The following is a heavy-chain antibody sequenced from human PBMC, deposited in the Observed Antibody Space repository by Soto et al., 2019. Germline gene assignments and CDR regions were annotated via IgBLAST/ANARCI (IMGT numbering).Heavy chain of an antibody. CDR1: GGTFSSYA. CDR2: IIPIFGTA. V-gene: IGHV1-69*01. CDR3: ARGGPSVVVVAAIDEYFQH. J-gene: IGHJ1*01. D-gene: IGHD2-15*01. Sequence: QVQLVQSGAEVKKPGSSVRVSCKASGGTFSSYAISWVRQAPGQGLEWMGGIIPIFGTANYAQKFQGRVTITADESTSTAYMELSSLRSEDTAVYYCARGGPSVVVVAAIDEYFQHWGQGTLVTVSS.